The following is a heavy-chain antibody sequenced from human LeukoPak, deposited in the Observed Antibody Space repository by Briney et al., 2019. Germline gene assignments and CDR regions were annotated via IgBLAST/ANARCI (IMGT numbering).Heavy chain of an antibody. D-gene: IGHD7-27*01. CDR2: IIPIFGIA. CDR1: GGTFSSYA. CDR3: TREVWGFDP. J-gene: IGHJ5*02. V-gene: IGHV1-69*04. Sequence: ASVKVSCKASGGTFSSYAISWVRQAPGQGLEWMGRIIPIFGIANYAQKFQGRVTITRDTSASTAYMELSSLRSEDTAVYYCTREVWGFDPWGQGTLVTVSS.